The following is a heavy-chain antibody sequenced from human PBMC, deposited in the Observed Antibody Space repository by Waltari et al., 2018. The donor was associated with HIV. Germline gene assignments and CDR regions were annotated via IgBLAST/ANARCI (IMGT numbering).Heavy chain of an antibody. J-gene: IGHJ4*02. CDR1: GFTFRTYG. Sequence: QVHLAESGGGVVQPGRSRRLYCEASGFTFRTYGMHWVRQAPGKGLEWVAFILYVGSNKYYAHSVKCRFTISRDHSKNTLYLHMNSLIAEDTAVYYCARMVSSSGWYVFDYWGQGTLVTVSS. D-gene: IGHD6-19*01. CDR2: ILYVGSNK. V-gene: IGHV3-33*01. CDR3: ARMVSSSGWYVFDY.